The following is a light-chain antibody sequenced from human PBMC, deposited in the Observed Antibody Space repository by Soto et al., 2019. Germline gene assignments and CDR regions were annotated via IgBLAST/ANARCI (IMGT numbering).Light chain of an antibody. Sequence: EIVLTQSPGTLSLSPGERVTLSCRASQSVSSTYLAWYQQKPGQAPRLLIYGASSRAAGIPDRFSGSGSGTDFTLTINRLEPDDFAVYYCQQYNNWYTFGQGTKLEIK. CDR2: GAS. CDR1: QSVSSTY. CDR3: QQYNNWYT. J-gene: IGKJ2*01. V-gene: IGKV3-20*01.